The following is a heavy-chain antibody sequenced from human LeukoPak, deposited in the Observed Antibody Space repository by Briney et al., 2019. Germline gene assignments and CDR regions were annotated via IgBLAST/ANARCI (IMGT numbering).Heavy chain of an antibody. Sequence: SETLSLTCTVSGGSISNDYWSWIRQPPGKGLECIGYIYYTGSTNYNPSLKSRVTISIDTSNNQFSLRLTSLTAADTAVYYCARGNDPFDYWGQGTRVTVSS. V-gene: IGHV4-59*01. CDR3: ARGNDPFDY. CDR2: IYYTGST. J-gene: IGHJ4*02. CDR1: GGSISNDY.